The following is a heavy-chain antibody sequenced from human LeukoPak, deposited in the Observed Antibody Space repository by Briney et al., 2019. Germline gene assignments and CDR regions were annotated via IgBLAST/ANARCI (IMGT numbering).Heavy chain of an antibody. V-gene: IGHV3-30*03. CDR1: GFTFSSFG. CDR3: ARGSGVAARKTYYFDH. Sequence: GGSLRLSCAASGFTFSSFGMHWVRQAPGKGLEWVAGTSYDGGIKDYADSVEGRFTISRDNSKNTLSLQMNSLRTEDTGIYYCARGSGVAARKTYYFDHWGQGTLVTVSS. D-gene: IGHD2-15*01. CDR2: TSYDGGIK. J-gene: IGHJ4*02.